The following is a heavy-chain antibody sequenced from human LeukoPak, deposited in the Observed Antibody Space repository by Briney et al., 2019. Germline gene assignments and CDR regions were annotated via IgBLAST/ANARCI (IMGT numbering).Heavy chain of an antibody. J-gene: IGHJ6*03. Sequence: SGGSLRLSCAASGFTFNIYWMTWVHQAPGKGLEWVANIKQEGSERYYVDSVKGRFTISRDNVKNSLYLQMNSLRAEDTAVYYCARGLRPYYYYYMDVWGKGTTVTVSS. CDR1: GFTFNIYW. CDR2: IKQEGSER. V-gene: IGHV3-7*01. D-gene: IGHD3-16*01. CDR3: ARGLRPYYYYYMDV.